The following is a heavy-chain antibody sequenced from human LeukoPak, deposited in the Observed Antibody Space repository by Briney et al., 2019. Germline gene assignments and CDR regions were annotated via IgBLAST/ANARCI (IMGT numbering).Heavy chain of an antibody. CDR1: GASISGGTYC. Sequence: PSETLSLTCSVSGASISGGTYCWGWIRQPPGKGLEWIGSIYYTGSTYDNPSLKSRVTISVDTSKNQFSLKLSSVTAADTAVYYCARRGGSGRAFDYWGQGTLVTVSS. J-gene: IGHJ4*02. CDR2: IYYTGST. V-gene: IGHV4-39*01. D-gene: IGHD1-26*01. CDR3: ARRGGSGRAFDY.